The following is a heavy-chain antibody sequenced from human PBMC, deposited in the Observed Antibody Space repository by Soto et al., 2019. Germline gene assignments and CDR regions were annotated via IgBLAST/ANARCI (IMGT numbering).Heavy chain of an antibody. Sequence: GGSLRLSCAASGFTFSSYAMSWVRQAPGKGLEWVSAISGSGGSTYYADSVKGRFTISRDNSKNTLYLQINSLRAEDTAVYYCAKDYSSAPGYYFDYWGEGTLVTVPS. D-gene: IGHD5-18*01. V-gene: IGHV3-23*01. CDR1: GFTFSSYA. CDR2: ISGSGGST. CDR3: AKDYSSAPGYYFDY. J-gene: IGHJ4*02.